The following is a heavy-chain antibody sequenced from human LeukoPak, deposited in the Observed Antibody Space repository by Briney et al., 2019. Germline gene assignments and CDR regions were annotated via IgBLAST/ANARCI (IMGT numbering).Heavy chain of an antibody. CDR2: ISYDGSNK. CDR3: AKDPTHYRVWDYYETIGLSY. Sequence: GGSLRLSCAASGFTFSSYGMTWVRQAPGKGLEWVAVISYDGSNKYYADSVKGRFTISRDNSKNTLYLQMNSLRAEDTAVYYCAKDPTHYRVWDYYETIGLSYWGQGTLVTVSS. CDR1: GFTFSSYG. J-gene: IGHJ4*02. V-gene: IGHV3-30*18. D-gene: IGHD3-22*01.